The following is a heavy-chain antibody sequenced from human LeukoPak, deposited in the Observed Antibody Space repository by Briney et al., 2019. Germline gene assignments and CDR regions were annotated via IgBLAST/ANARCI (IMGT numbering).Heavy chain of an antibody. V-gene: IGHV4-38-2*01. J-gene: IGHJ4*02. CDR1: GYSISSGYY. CDR2: IYHSGST. CDR3: AREGRRWAMIDDRDY. Sequence: SETLSLTCAVSGYSISSGYYWGWIRQPPGKGLEWIGSIYHSGSTYYNPSLKSRVAISVDTSKNQFSLKLSSVTAADTAGYYCAREGRRWAMIDDRDYWGQGTLVTVSS. D-gene: IGHD3-22*01.